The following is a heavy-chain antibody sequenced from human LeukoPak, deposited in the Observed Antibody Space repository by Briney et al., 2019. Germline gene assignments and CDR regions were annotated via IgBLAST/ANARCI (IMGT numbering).Heavy chain of an antibody. V-gene: IGHV3-53*01. Sequence: GGSLRLSCAASGFIVSSNYMTWVRQAPGEGLEWVSVIHNDGSTYYTDSVKGRFTISRDNYKNTLYLQLNTLRFDDAAVYYCAALARDYWGQGTLVTVSS. CDR2: IHNDGST. J-gene: IGHJ4*02. CDR3: AALARDY. CDR1: GFIVSSNY. D-gene: IGHD3-3*02.